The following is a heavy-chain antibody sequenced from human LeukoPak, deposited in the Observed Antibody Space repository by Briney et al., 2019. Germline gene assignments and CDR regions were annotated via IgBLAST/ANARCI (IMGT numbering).Heavy chain of an antibody. D-gene: IGHD1-26*01. CDR2: IWYDGSNK. CDR3: ARDRPTGSYYSIDY. Sequence: GGSLRLSCAASGFTFSSYAINWVRQAPGQGLEWVALIWYDGSNKYYADSVKGRFTISRDNSKNTVYLQMNSLRVEDTAIYYCARDRPTGSYYSIDYWGQGTLATVSS. J-gene: IGHJ4*02. V-gene: IGHV3-33*08. CDR1: GFTFSSYA.